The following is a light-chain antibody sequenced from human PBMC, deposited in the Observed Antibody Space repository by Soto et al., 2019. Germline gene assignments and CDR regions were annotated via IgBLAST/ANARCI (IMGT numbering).Light chain of an antibody. CDR2: DVS. J-gene: IGLJ2*01. CDR3: SLYTSSSTPVV. Sequence: QSALTQPASVSGSPGQSITISCTGTSSDVGGYNYVSWYQQRPGKAPKLMIYDVSNRPSGVSNRFSGSKSGNTASLTISGLQAEDEADYYCSLYTSSSTPVVFGGGTKLTVL. V-gene: IGLV2-14*01. CDR1: SSDVGGYNY.